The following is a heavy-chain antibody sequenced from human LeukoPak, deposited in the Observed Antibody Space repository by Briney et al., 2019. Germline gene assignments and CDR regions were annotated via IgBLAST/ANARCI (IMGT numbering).Heavy chain of an antibody. D-gene: IGHD3-22*01. Sequence: GGSLRLSCVASGFSFSSYVMNWVRQAPGTGLEWVSAISGNGGSTYYADSVKGRFTISRDNAKNSLYLQMNSLRDEDTAVYYCARAAPYYYDSSGYSAFDSWGQGTMVTVSA. V-gene: IGHV3-23*01. J-gene: IGHJ3*02. CDR1: GFSFSSYV. CDR2: ISGNGGST. CDR3: ARAAPYYYDSSGYSAFDS.